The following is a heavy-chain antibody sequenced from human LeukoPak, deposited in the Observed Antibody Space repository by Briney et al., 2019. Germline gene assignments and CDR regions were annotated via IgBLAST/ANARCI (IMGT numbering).Heavy chain of an antibody. CDR1: GFTFSSYA. Sequence: GGSLRLSCAASGFTFSSYAMSWVRQAPGKGLAWVSGISGSGRSTHSADSVKGRFTISRDNSKNMLYLQMNSLRAEDTASYYCAKALDGYNGMDVWGQGTTVIVSS. CDR3: AKALDGYNGMDV. D-gene: IGHD3-16*02. CDR2: ISGSGRST. V-gene: IGHV3-23*01. J-gene: IGHJ6*02.